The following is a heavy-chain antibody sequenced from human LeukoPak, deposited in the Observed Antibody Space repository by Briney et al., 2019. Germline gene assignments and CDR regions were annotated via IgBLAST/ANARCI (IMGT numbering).Heavy chain of an antibody. CDR1: GGSISSSSYY. V-gene: IGHV4-39*01. CDR2: IYYSGST. J-gene: IGHJ4*02. Sequence: PSETLSLTCTVFGGSISSSSYYWGWIRQPPGKGLEWIGSIYYSGSTYYNPSLKSRVTISVDTSKNQFSLKLSSVTAADTAVFYCARIKLSGATDNLDSWGQGTLVAVSS. D-gene: IGHD1-26*01. CDR3: ARIKLSGATDNLDS.